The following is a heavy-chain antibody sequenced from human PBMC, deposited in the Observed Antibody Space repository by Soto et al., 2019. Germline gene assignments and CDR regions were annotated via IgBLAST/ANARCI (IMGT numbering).Heavy chain of an antibody. V-gene: IGHV1-46*01. CDR2: VNPSGGHT. CDR3: ARGGHVVVVTAALDY. J-gene: IGHJ4*02. D-gene: IGHD2-21*02. Sequence: QVQLVQSGAEVKKPGASVKVSCKASGDTFTDYYIHWVRQAPGQGLEWMGTVNPSGGHTTYAQHXLXSXTLXRDTSTSTLYMELTSLTSEDTAIYYGARGGHVVVVTAALDYWGQGTLVTVSS. CDR1: GDTFTDYY.